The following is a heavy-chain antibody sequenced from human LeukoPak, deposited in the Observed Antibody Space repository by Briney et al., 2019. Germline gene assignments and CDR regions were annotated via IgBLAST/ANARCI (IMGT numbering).Heavy chain of an antibody. CDR2: ISYDGSNK. Sequence: PGRSLRLSCAAYGFTFSSYGMHWVREAPGKGLEWGAVISYDGSNKYYADSVKGRFTISRDNSKNTLYLQMNSLRAEDTSVYYCAKSQTPVVPAAMSGMDVWGKGTTVTVSS. CDR3: AKSQTPVVPAAMSGMDV. D-gene: IGHD2-2*01. J-gene: IGHJ6*04. CDR1: GFTFSSYG. V-gene: IGHV3-30*18.